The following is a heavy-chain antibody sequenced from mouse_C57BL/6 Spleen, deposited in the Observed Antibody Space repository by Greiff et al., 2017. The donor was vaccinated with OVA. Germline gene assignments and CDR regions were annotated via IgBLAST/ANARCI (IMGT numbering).Heavy chain of an antibody. CDR3: ARRSSGPEYYAMDY. CDR2: IYPGSGST. D-gene: IGHD3-2*02. J-gene: IGHJ4*01. Sequence: VQLQQPGAELVKPGASVKLSCKASGYTFTSYWITWVKQRPGQGLEWIGDIYPGSGSTNYNEKFKSKATLTVDTSSSTAYMQLSSLTSEDSAVYYCARRSSGPEYYAMDYWGQGTSLTVSS. CDR1: GYTFTSYW. V-gene: IGHV1-55*01.